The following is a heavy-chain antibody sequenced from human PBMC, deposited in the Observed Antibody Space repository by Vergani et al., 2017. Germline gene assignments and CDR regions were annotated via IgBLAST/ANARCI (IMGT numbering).Heavy chain of an antibody. CDR3: ARGRVTYRVREVLGAVRFDP. D-gene: IGHD3-10*01. Sequence: QVQLQESGPGLVKPSETLSLTCTVSGGSISSYYWSWIRQPPGKGLEWIGYIYYSGSTNYNPSLKSRVTISVDTSKNQFSLKLSSVTAADTAVYYGARGRVTYRVREVLGAVRFDPWGQGTLVTVSS. V-gene: IGHV4-59*01. J-gene: IGHJ5*02. CDR2: IYYSGST. CDR1: GGSISSYY.